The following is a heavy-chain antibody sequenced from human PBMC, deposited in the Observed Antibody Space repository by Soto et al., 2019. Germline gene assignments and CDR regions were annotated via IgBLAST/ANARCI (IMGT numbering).Heavy chain of an antibody. D-gene: IGHD6-6*01. CDR2: INHSGST. J-gene: IGHJ6*02. Sequence: PSETLSLTCAVYGGSFSGYYWSWIRQPPGKGLEWIGEINHSGSTNYNPSLKSRVTISVDTSKNQFSLKLSSVTAADTAVYYCASSIADRLYYYYGMHVWGQATTVTVSS. CDR1: GGSFSGYY. V-gene: IGHV4-34*01. CDR3: ASSIADRLYYYYGMHV.